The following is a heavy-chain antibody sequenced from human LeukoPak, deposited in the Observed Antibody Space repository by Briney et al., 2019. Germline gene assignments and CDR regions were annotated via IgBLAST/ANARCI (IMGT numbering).Heavy chain of an antibody. V-gene: IGHV3-23*01. CDR3: AKRSTTVSAPGNCFDY. D-gene: IGHD5/OR15-5a*01. CDR1: GFTFSNYV. Sequence: PGGSLRLSCAASGFTFSNYVMSWVRQAPGKGLEWVSTITAGGTTYYADSVKGRFTISRDNSQNTLFLQMIGLRAEDTAVYYCAKRSTTVSAPGNCFDYWGRGTLVTVSS. CDR2: ITAGGTT. J-gene: IGHJ4*02.